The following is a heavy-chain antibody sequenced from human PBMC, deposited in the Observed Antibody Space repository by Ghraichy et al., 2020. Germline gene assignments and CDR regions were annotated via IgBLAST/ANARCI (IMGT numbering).Heavy chain of an antibody. CDR2: IRYDGSNK. D-gene: IGHD1-26*01. Sequence: GGSLRLSCAASGFTFSSYGMHWVRQAPGKGLEWVAFIRYDGSNKYYADSVKGRFTISRDNSKNTLYLQMNSLRAEDTAVYYCAKPGVGATLGAFDIWGQGTMVTVSS. CDR3: AKPGVGATLGAFDI. CDR1: GFTFSSYG. V-gene: IGHV3-30*02. J-gene: IGHJ3*02.